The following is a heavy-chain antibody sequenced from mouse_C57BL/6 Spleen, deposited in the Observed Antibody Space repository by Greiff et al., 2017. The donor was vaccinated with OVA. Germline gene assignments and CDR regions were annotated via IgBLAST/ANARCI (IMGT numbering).Heavy chain of an antibody. J-gene: IGHJ2*01. CDR2: IRNKANNHAT. Sequence: EVKVVESGGGLVQPGGSMKLSCAASGFTFSDAWMDWVRQSPEKGLEWVAEIRNKANNHATYYAESVKGRFTISRDDSKSSVYLQMNSLRAEDTGIYYCTRGGDPYYFDYWGQGTTLTVSS. CDR3: TRGGDPYYFDY. V-gene: IGHV6-6*01. CDR1: GFTFSDAW. D-gene: IGHD2-13*01.